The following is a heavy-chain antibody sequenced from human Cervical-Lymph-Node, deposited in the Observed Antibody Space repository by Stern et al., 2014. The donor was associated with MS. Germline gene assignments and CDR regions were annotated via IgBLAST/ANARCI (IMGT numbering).Heavy chain of an antibody. D-gene: IGHD6-13*01. J-gene: IGHJ4*02. Sequence: DQLVESGGGVVQPGRSLRLSCAASGFTFSAFGMHWVRLAPGKGLEWVAIISYDENNKYYSDSVKGRFTISRDSTKNTLYLQMNSLRAEDTAVYYCARDPGAGYSSSWIDYWGQGTLVTVSS. CDR1: GFTFSAFG. CDR2: ISYDENNK. V-gene: IGHV3-30*19. CDR3: ARDPGAGYSSSWIDY.